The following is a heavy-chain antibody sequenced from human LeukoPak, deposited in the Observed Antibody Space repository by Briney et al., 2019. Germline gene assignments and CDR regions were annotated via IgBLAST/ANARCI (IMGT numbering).Heavy chain of an antibody. V-gene: IGHV4-4*07. J-gene: IGHJ4*02. D-gene: IGHD3-10*01. CDR2: IYTSGST. CDR3: ARAGDGSGSYDNADYDY. Sequence: SETLSLTCTVSGGSISSYYWSWIRQPAGKGLEWIGRIYTSGSTNYNPSLKSRVTMSVDTSKNQFSLKLSSVTAADTAVYYCARAGDGSGSYDNADYDYWGQGTLVTVSS. CDR1: GGSISSYY.